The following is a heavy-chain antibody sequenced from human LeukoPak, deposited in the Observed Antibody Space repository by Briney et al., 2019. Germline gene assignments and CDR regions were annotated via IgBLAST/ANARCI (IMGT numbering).Heavy chain of an antibody. Sequence: GGSLRLSCAASGFTFVNSRVHGVRHAPGKGLVWVSLIKADGGATTYADSVKGRFTISRDNARNTLSLQKNTLTIEDTAVYYCVVVVEPPDSDGFDVWGQRTMITVSS. V-gene: IGHV3-74*01. D-gene: IGHD1-14*01. J-gene: IGHJ3*01. CDR3: VVVVEPPDSDGFDV. CDR1: GFTFVNSR. CDR2: IKADGGAT.